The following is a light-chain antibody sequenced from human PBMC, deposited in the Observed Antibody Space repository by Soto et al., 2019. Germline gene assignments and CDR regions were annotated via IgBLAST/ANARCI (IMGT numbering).Light chain of an antibody. CDR3: QQYNNWPPV. Sequence: EIVMTQSPATLSVSPGERATLSCRASQRVSSNLAWYQQKPGQAPRLLIYGASTSATGIPARFSGSGSGTEFTRPITSLQSADFAVYYCQQYNNWPPVFGPGTNVDIK. J-gene: IGKJ3*01. CDR2: GAS. V-gene: IGKV3-15*01. CDR1: QRVSSN.